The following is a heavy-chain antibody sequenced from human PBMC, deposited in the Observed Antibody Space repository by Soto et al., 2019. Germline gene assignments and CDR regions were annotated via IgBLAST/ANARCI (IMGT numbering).Heavy chain of an antibody. Sequence: SETLSLTCTVTRGSVSSQTHFWTWIRQPPGKGLEWIGYKYYSGISNYNPSLQSRVTISVDTSKNQFSLRLTSVTAADTAVYYCVREDMSGTYYFDAWGQGALVTVSS. CDR1: RGSVSSQTHF. CDR2: KYYSGIS. J-gene: IGHJ4*02. V-gene: IGHV4-61*01. D-gene: IGHD1-26*01. CDR3: VREDMSGTYYFDA.